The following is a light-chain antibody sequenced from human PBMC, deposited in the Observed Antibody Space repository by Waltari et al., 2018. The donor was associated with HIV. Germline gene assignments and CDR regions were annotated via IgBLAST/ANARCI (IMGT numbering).Light chain of an antibody. Sequence: EIVLTQSPGPLSLSPGERATLSCRASQSVSGSYLAWYQQKPGQAPRLPIYGASIRATGIPDRFSGSGSGTDFTLTISRLEPEDFAVYYCQQYGSSPITFGQGTRLEIK. J-gene: IGKJ5*01. CDR2: GAS. CDR3: QQYGSSPIT. CDR1: QSVSGSY. V-gene: IGKV3-20*01.